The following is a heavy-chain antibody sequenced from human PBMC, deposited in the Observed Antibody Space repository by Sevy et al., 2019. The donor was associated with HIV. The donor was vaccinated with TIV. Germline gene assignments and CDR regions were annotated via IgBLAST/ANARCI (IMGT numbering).Heavy chain of an antibody. Sequence: GGSLRLSCAASGFTFSSYWMHWVRHAPGKGLVWVSRINSDGSSTSYADSVKGRFTISRDNAKNTLYLQMNSLRAEDTAVYYCARDLEVYYDFCSGYYTGSYYFDYWGQGTLVTVSS. CDR3: ARDLEVYYDFCSGYYTGSYYFDY. CDR2: INSDGSST. V-gene: IGHV3-74*01. J-gene: IGHJ4*02. D-gene: IGHD3-3*01. CDR1: GFTFSSYW.